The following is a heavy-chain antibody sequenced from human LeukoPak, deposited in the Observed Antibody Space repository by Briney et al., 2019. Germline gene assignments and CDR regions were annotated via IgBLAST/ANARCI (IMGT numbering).Heavy chain of an antibody. D-gene: IGHD2-2*01. CDR2: IYYGGSS. J-gene: IGHJ5*02. CDR1: GGSISSSSYY. CDR3: ARGAGYCSSTSCWNWFDP. Sequence: PSETLSLTCTVSGGSISSSSYYWAWIRQSPGKGLEWIANIYYGGSSYYNPSLKRRVTISVDTSKNQFSLKVYSVTAADTAVFYCARGAGYCSSTSCWNWFDPWGQGTLVTVSS. V-gene: IGHV4-39*01.